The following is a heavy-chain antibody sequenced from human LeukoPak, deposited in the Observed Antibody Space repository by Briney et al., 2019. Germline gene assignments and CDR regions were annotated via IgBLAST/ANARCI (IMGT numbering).Heavy chain of an antibody. CDR2: IYHSGST. CDR3: ARVNTQGVPSP. D-gene: IGHD2-15*01. V-gene: IGHV4-4*02. Sequence: PSETLSLTCAVSGGSISSSNWWSWVRQPPGKGLEWIGEIYHSGSTYYNPSLKSRVTISVDTSKNQFSLKLSSVTAADTAVYYCARVNTQGVPSPWGQGILVTVSS. J-gene: IGHJ5*02. CDR1: GGSISSSNW.